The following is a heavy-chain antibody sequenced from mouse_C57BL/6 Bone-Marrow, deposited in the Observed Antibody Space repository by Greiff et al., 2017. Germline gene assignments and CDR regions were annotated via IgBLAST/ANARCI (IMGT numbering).Heavy chain of an antibody. Sequence: VQLQQPGAELVKPGASVKVSCKASGYTFTSYWMHWVKQRPGQGLEWIGRIHPSGSDTNYNKKFKGKATLTVARSSSTAYMKLSSLTSEDSAVYYCAMCTTIVNHDDVWGTETTVTVSS. D-gene: IGHD1-1*01. CDR1: GYTFTSYW. CDR2: IHPSGSDT. V-gene: IGHV1-74*01. CDR3: AMCTTIVNHDDV. J-gene: IGHJ1*03.